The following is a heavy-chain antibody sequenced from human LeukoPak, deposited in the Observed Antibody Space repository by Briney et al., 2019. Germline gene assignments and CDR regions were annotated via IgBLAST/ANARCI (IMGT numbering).Heavy chain of an antibody. CDR1: GFTFSSYW. CDR3: ARDRPAATYYYYYGMDV. D-gene: IGHD2-2*01. CDR2: IKQDGSEK. J-gene: IGHJ6*02. V-gene: IGHV3-7*01. Sequence: GGSLRLSCAASGFTFSSYWMSWVRQAPGKGLEWVANIKQDGSEKCYVDSVKGRFTISRDNAKNSLYLQMNSLRAEDTAVYYCARDRPAATYYYYYGMDVWGQGTTVTVSS.